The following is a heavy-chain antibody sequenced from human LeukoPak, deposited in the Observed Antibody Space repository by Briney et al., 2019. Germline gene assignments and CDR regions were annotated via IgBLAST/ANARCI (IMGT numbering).Heavy chain of an antibody. J-gene: IGHJ4*02. V-gene: IGHV4-4*07. Sequence: SETLSLICTVSGGSISSYYWSWIRQPAGKGLEWIGRIYTSGSTNYNPSLKSRVTMSIDTSKNQFSLKLSSVTAADTAVYYCARDLTDYYELDYWGQGTLVTVSS. CDR3: ARDLTDYYELDY. D-gene: IGHD3-22*01. CDR2: IYTSGST. CDR1: GGSISSYY.